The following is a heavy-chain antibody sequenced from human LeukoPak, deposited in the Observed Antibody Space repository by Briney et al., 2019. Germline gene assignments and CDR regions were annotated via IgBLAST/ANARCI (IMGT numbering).Heavy chain of an antibody. D-gene: IGHD4-11*01. CDR2: IYISGST. V-gene: IGHV4-4*07. J-gene: IGHJ4*02. Sequence: SETLSLTCTVSGGSISSYYRSWIRQPAGKGLEWIGRIYISGSTNYNPSLKSRVTMSVDTSKNQFSLKLSSVTAADTAVYYCARHDYSNYPVFNYWGQGTLVTVSS. CDR3: ARHDYSNYPVFNY. CDR1: GGSISSYY.